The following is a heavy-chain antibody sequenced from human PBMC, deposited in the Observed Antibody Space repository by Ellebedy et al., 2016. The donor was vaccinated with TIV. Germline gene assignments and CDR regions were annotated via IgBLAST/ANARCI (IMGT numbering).Heavy chain of an antibody. Sequence: PGGSLRLSCATSGITFSDYEMNWVRQAPGKGLEWVSYISSSGRTIYYADSVKGRFTISSDNAKNSGYLQVNGLRAEDTAVYYCARGGFRELETAGYYYYGMDVWGQGTTVTVSS. J-gene: IGHJ6*02. V-gene: IGHV3-48*03. CDR3: ARGGFRELETAGYYYYGMDV. CDR1: GITFSDYE. CDR2: ISSSGRTI. D-gene: IGHD3-10*01.